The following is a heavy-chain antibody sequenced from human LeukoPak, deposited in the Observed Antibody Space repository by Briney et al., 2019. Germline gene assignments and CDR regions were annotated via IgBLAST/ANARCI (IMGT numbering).Heavy chain of an antibody. D-gene: IGHD1-14*01. CDR3: ARDRYGLYDY. CDR1: GGSISSIVYY. Sequence: SETLSLTCTVSGGSISSIVYYWGWIRQPPGEGLEWIGSIYYSGNTYYNPSLKSRVTISVDTSKNQFSLKLSSVTAADTAVYYCARDRYGLYDYWGQGTLVTASS. J-gene: IGHJ4*02. V-gene: IGHV4-39*07. CDR2: IYYSGNT.